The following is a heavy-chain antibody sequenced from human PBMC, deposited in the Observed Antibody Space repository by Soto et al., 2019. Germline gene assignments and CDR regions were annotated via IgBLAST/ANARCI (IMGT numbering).Heavy chain of an antibody. D-gene: IGHD3-10*01. J-gene: IGHJ6*03. V-gene: IGHV4-59*01. CDR3: AGSSGSYSYYHYYYMDV. CDR2: IYYSGST. CDR1: GGSISSYY. Sequence: SETLSLTCTVSGGSISSYYWSWIRQPPGKGLEWIGYIYYSGSTNYNPSLKSRVTISVDTSKNQFSLKLSSVTAADTAVYYCAGSSGSYSYYHYYYMDVWGKGTTVTVSS.